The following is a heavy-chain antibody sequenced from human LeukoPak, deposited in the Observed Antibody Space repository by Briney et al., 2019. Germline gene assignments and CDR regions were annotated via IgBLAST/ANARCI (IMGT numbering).Heavy chain of an antibody. CDR2: INGNGDKT. D-gene: IGHD2/OR15-2a*01. CDR1: GFTFSGFS. Sequence: GGSLRLSCAASGFTFSGFSMHWIRQAPGRGLEYVSAINGNGDKTFYTDSVRGRFTIFRDNSKNTLFLPMGSLRGEDTALYFCARIGMENFYDLWGQGTLVTVSS. CDR3: ARIGMENFYDL. J-gene: IGHJ5*02. V-gene: IGHV3-64*02.